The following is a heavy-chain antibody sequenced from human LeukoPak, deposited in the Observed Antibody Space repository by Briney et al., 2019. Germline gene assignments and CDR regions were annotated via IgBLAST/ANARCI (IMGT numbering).Heavy chain of an antibody. V-gene: IGHV4-59*01. CDR3: AREKYGGNLDTFDI. D-gene: IGHD4-23*01. CDR2: IYYGGST. CDR1: GGSISSYY. Sequence: SETLSLTCTVSGGSISSYYWSWIRRPPGKGLEWIGYIYYGGSTTYNPSLKSRVTISVDTSKNQFSLRLSSVTAADTAVYYCAREKYGGNLDTFDIWGQGTMVTVSS. J-gene: IGHJ3*02.